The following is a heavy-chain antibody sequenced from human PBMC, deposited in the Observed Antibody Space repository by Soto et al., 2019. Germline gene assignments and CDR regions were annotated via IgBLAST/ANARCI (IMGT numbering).Heavy chain of an antibody. Sequence: QLQLQESGPGLVKPSETLSLTCTVSGGSISSSSYYWGWIRQPPGKGLEWIGSIYYSGSTYYNPSLKSRVTISVDTSKNQFSLKLSSVTAADTAVYYCARDTVAGTLYYYYYGMDVWGQGTTVTVSS. CDR1: GGSISSSSYY. D-gene: IGHD6-19*01. CDR2: IYYSGST. J-gene: IGHJ6*02. CDR3: ARDTVAGTLYYYYYGMDV. V-gene: IGHV4-39*01.